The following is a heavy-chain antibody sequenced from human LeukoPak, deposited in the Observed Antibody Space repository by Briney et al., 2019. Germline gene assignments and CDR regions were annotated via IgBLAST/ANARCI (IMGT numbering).Heavy chain of an antibody. J-gene: IGHJ4*02. D-gene: IGHD6-19*01. Sequence: GGSLRLSCAASGFTFSSYIVTWVRQAPGEGLEWVANIKQDGSEKYYVDSVKGRFTISRDNAKNSLYLQMNSLRAEDTAVYYCSRFVAVVGNPQDYWGQGTLVTVSS. CDR3: SRFVAVVGNPQDY. V-gene: IGHV3-7*01. CDR2: IKQDGSEK. CDR1: GFTFSSYI.